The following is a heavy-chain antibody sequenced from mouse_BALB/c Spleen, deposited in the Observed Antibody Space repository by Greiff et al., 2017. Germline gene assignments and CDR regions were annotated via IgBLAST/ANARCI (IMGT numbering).Heavy chain of an antibody. D-gene: IGHD1-1*01. Sequence: EVQVVESGGGLVQPGGSRKLSCAASGFTFSSFGMHWVRQAPEKGLEWVAYISSGSSTIYYADTVKGRFTISRDNPKNTLFLQMTSLRSEDTAMYYCAREDYGSRGWYFDVWGAGTTVTVSS. CDR1: GFTFSSFG. J-gene: IGHJ1*01. CDR2: ISSGSSTI. CDR3: AREDYGSRGWYFDV. V-gene: IGHV5-17*02.